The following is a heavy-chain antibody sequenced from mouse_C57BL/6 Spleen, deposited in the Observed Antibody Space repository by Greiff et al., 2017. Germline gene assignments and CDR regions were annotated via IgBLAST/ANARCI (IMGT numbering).Heavy chain of an antibody. J-gene: IGHJ1*03. D-gene: IGHD1-1*01. CDR1: GYAFSSSW. CDR3: ARLGGSSYDWYFDV. Sequence: QVQLQQSGPELVKPGASVKISCKASGYAFSSSWMNWVKQRPGKGLEWIGRIYPGDGDTNYNGKFKGKATLTADKSSSTAYMQLSSLTSEDSAVYFCARLGGSSYDWYFDVWGTGTTVTVSS. V-gene: IGHV1-82*01. CDR2: IYPGDGDT.